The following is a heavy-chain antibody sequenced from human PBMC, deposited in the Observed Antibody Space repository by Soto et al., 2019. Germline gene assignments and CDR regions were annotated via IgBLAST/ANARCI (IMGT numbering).Heavy chain of an antibody. CDR3: AKVTWSGERC. V-gene: IGHV3-23*01. CDR1: ECPSRTYD. CDR2: IGNWRHST. Sequence: EVQMLESGGDLIQPGGSLRLSCAASECPSRTYDMSWVRQAPGKGLEWVSAIGNWRHSTYHADSVRGRFTISKDDSKNTLYLQMNSLKAEDTAVYYCAKVTWSGERCWGRGTLVTGSS. J-gene: IGHJ4*02. D-gene: IGHD3-10*01.